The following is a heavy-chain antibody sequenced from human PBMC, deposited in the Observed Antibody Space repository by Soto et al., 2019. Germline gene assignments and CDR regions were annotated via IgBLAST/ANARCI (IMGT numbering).Heavy chain of an antibody. Sequence: GRSLRLACAAAAFTFSTYSMTWVRQAPGKWRGWMANINQEGSEKCYVDSMKGRFTISRANDKNSLYLQMSRLRAEDTAVYYCARDGYSYGYGWYFDLWGRGTLVTVSS. D-gene: IGHD5-18*01. J-gene: IGHJ2*01. CDR3: ARDGYSYGYGWYFDL. CDR2: INQEGSEK. CDR1: AFTFSTYS. V-gene: IGHV3-7*01.